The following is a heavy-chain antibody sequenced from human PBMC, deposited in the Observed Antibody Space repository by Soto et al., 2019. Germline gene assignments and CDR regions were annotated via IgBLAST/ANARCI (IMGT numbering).Heavy chain of an antibody. D-gene: IGHD3-3*01. CDR3: ARGPARKDYDFWSGPPPASWFDP. Sequence: ASVKVSCKASGGTFSSYAISWVRQAPGQGLEWMGGIIPIFGTANYAQKFQGRVTITADESTSTAYMELSSLRSEDTAVYYCARGPARKDYDFWSGPPPASWFDPWGQGTLVTVSS. CDR1: GGTFSSYA. CDR2: IIPIFGTA. V-gene: IGHV1-69*13. J-gene: IGHJ5*02.